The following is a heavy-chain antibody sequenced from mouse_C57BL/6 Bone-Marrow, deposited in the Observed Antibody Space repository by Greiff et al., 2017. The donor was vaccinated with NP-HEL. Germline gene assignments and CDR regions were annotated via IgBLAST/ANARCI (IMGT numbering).Heavy chain of an antibody. CDR1: GYTFTSYW. CDR2: IDPSDSET. V-gene: IGHV1-52*01. J-gene: IGHJ4*01. Sequence: QVHVKQPGAELVRPGSSVKLSCKASGYTFTSYWMHWVKQRPIQGLEWIGNIDPSDSETHYNQKFKDKATLTVDKSSSTAYMQLSSLTSEDSAVYYCARSDGSSYEAMDYWGQGTSVTVSS. D-gene: IGHD1-1*01. CDR3: ARSDGSSYEAMDY.